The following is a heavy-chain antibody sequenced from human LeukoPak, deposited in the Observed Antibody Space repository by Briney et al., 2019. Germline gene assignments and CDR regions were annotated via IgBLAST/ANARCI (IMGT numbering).Heavy chain of an antibody. CDR2: INPNSGGA. CDR1: GYTFTGYY. J-gene: IGHJ6*02. Sequence: ASVKVSCKASGYTFTGYYIHWVRQSPGQGLEWMGWINPNSGGANYAQKFQGRVTMARDTSISTAYMELTRLNSDDTAVYYCARRAVYYYYGMDVWGQGSTVTVSS. D-gene: IGHD6-25*01. CDR3: ARRAVYYYYGMDV. V-gene: IGHV1-2*02.